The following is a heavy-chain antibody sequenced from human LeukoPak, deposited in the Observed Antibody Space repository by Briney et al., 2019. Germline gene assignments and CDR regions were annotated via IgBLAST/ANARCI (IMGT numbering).Heavy chain of an antibody. D-gene: IGHD4/OR15-4a*01. CDR2: ISSNGDRT. CDR1: GFTFSNYA. CDR3: ARRAGAYSHPYDY. J-gene: IGHJ4*02. V-gene: IGHV3-64*01. Sequence: GGSLRLSCAASGFTFSNYAMHWVRQAPGKGLEYVSAISSNGDRTNYANSVKGRFTISRDNSKNTLYLQMGSLRAEDTAVYYCARRAGAYSHPYDYWGQGTLVTVSS.